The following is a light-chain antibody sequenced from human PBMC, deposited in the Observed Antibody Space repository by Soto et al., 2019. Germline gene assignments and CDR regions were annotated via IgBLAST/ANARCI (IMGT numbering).Light chain of an antibody. J-gene: IGLJ2*01. CDR2: EVS. V-gene: IGLV2-23*02. CDR1: SSDVGSYNL. CDR3: CSYAGSSTLNVV. Sequence: QSALTQPASVSGSPGQPITISCTGTSSDVGSYNLVSWYQQHPGKAPKLMIYEVSKRPSGVSNRFSGSKSGNTASLTISGLQAEDQADDYCCSYAGSSTLNVVFGGGTKLTVL.